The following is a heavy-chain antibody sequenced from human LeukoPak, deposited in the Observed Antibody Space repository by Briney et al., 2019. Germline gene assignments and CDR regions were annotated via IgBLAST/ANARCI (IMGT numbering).Heavy chain of an antibody. CDR1: GGSFSGYY. Sequence: PSETLSLTCAVYGGSFSGYYWSWIRQPPGKGLEWIGEINHSGSTNYNPSLKSRVTISVDTSKYQFSLKLSSVTAADTAVYYCARGVVIAPQTFDYWGQGTLVTVSS. CDR2: INHSGST. D-gene: IGHD2-21*01. V-gene: IGHV4-34*01. J-gene: IGHJ4*02. CDR3: ARGVVIAPQTFDY.